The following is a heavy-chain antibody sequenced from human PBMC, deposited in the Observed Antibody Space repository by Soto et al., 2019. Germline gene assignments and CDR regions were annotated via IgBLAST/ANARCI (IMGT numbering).Heavy chain of an antibody. CDR3: ARARGIAARRGFFS. CDR2: INHSGST. J-gene: IGHJ4*02. D-gene: IGHD6-6*01. Sequence: SETMSLTCAVYGGTFSCYYWSWIRQPPGKGLEWIGEINHSGSTNYNPSLKSRVTISVDTSKNQFSLKLSSVTAADTAVYYCARARGIAARRGFFSWGQGTLVTVSS. V-gene: IGHV4-34*01. CDR1: GGTFSCYY.